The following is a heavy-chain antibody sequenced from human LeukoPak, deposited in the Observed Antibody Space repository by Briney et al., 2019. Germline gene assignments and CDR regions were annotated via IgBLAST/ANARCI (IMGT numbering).Heavy chain of an antibody. V-gene: IGHV3-48*01. J-gene: IGHJ4*02. D-gene: IGHD5-24*01. CDR2: ISSSGSTI. Sequence: PGGSLRLSCAASGFTFSSYAMSWVRQAPGKGLEWVSYISSSGSTIYYADSVKGRFTISRDNAKNSLYLQMNSLRAEDTAVYYCARNVEMATIYFDYWGQGTLVTVSS. CDR3: ARNVEMATIYFDY. CDR1: GFTFSSYA.